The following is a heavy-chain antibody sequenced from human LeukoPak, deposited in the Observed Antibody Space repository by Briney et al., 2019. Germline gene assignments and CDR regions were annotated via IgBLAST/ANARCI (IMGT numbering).Heavy chain of an antibody. CDR2: ISGSGGST. V-gene: IGHV3-23*01. D-gene: IGHD2-2*01. CDR3: AKDRHAPGRYCSSTSCLPFGP. Sequence: PGGSLRLSCAASGFTFSSYDMSWVRQAPGKGLEWVSAISGSGGSTYYADSVKGRFTISRDNSEKKLYLQMNSLRAEDTAVYYCAKDRHAPGRYCSSTSCLPFGPWGQGTLVTVSS. CDR1: GFTFSSYD. J-gene: IGHJ5*02.